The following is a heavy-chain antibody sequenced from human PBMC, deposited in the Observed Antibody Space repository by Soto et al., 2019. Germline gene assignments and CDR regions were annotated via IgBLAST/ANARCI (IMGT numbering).Heavy chain of an antibody. V-gene: IGHV3-23*01. CDR3: AKDLRRLGITMIVVVTLYGMDV. Sequence: PWGSLRISCAASGFTFSIYAMSWVRQAPGRGLELVSAISGSGGSTYYADSVKGRFTISRDNSKNTLYLQMNSLRAEDTAVYYCAKDLRRLGITMIVVVTLYGMDVWDKGPRSPSPQ. D-gene: IGHD3-22*01. CDR1: GFTFSIYA. CDR2: ISGSGGST. J-gene: IGHJ6*01.